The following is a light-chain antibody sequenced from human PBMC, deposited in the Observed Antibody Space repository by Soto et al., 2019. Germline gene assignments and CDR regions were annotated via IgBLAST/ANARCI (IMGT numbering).Light chain of an antibody. J-gene: IGKJ2*01. V-gene: IGKV1-39*01. Sequence: DIQMTQSPSSLSTSVGDRVTITCRASQTISTYLNWYQQNPWKAPKLLIYAASNLQNEVPSRISGSGSGTDFNLTISCLQPEDFAAYYCQKSSSNPYTFEQGTKVEIK. CDR2: AAS. CDR1: QTISTY. CDR3: QKSSSNPYT.